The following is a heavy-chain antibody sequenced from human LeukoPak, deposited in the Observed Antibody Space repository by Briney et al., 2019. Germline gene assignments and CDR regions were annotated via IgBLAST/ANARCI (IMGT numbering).Heavy chain of an antibody. CDR3: AKSDCGSDGCKLLNY. CDR1: GFTFSSYG. D-gene: IGHD2-21*01. CDR2: VSGSGGRGAT. J-gene: IGHJ4*02. V-gene: IGHV3-23*01. Sequence: AGGSLRLSCAASGFTFSSYGMHWVRQAPGKGLVWVSCVSGSGGRGATYYTDSVKGRFTISRDNSKNTLCLQMNSLRAEDTAVYYCAKSDCGSDGCKLLNYWGQGTLVTVSS.